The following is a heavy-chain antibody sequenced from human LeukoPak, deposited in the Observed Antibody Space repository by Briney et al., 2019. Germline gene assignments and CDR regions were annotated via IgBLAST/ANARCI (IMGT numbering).Heavy chain of an antibody. CDR1: GFTVSGNY. J-gene: IGHJ3*02. CDR3: ARMGTYYYDSSGYPNDAFDI. Sequence: PGRSLRLSCAASGFTVSGNYMSWVRHAPGKGLEWVSVIYSGGSTYYADSVKGRFTISRHNSKNTLYLQMNSLRAEDTAVYYCARMGTYYYDSSGYPNDAFDIWGQGTMVTVSS. V-gene: IGHV3-53*04. CDR2: IYSGGST. D-gene: IGHD3-22*01.